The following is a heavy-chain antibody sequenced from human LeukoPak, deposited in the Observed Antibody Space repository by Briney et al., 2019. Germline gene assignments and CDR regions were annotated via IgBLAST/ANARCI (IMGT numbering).Heavy chain of an antibody. V-gene: IGHV3-21*01. J-gene: IGHJ6*02. CDR2: ISSSSSYI. D-gene: IGHD3-16*01. CDR1: GFTFSSYS. CDR3: AKNYGAEGMDV. Sequence: GGSLRLSCAASGFTFSSYSMNWVRQAPGKGLEWVSSISSSSSYIYYAASVKGRFTISRDNPKNSLYLQMNSLRAEDTAVYYCAKNYGAEGMDVWGQGTTVTVSS.